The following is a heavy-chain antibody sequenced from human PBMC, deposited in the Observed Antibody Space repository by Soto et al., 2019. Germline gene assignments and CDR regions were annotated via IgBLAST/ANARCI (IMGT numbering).Heavy chain of an antibody. CDR2: ISASGNT. V-gene: IGHV4-4*07. J-gene: IGHJ5*02. D-gene: IGHD2-2*01. Sequence: PSETLSLTCTVSGDSISDYYWNWIRQPAGKGLEWIGHISASGNTNYNPSLRSRVTMSVDTSKNQFSLKVTSVTAADTAVYFCAREAGYCTSTSCSRLMGWFDPWGRGTLVTVPS. CDR3: AREAGYCTSTSCSRLMGWFDP. CDR1: GDSISDYY.